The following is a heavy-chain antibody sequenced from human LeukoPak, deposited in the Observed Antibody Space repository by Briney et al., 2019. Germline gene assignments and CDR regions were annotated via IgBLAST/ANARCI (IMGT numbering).Heavy chain of an antibody. V-gene: IGHV3-21*01. J-gene: IGHJ3*02. Sequence: GGSLRLSYAASGFTFSSYSMNWVRQAPGKGLEWVSSISSSSSYIYYADSVKGRFTISRDNAKNSLYLQMNSLRAEDTAVYYCAREGYVWGSLDAFDIWGQGTMVTVSS. CDR1: GFTFSSYS. D-gene: IGHD3-16*01. CDR3: AREGYVWGSLDAFDI. CDR2: ISSSSSYI.